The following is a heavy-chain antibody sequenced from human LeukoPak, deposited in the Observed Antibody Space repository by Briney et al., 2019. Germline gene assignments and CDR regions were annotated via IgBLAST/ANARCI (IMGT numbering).Heavy chain of an antibody. V-gene: IGHV6-1*01. CDR1: GDSVSSNSAG. CDR2: TYYRSKWYY. J-gene: IGHJ4*02. Sequence: SQTLSLTCAISGDSVSSNSAGWNWIRQSPSRGLEWLGRTYYRSKWYYDYALSVKSQIIINPDTSKNQFSLHLSSVTPEDTAVYYCAGSASFFGYWGQGTPVTVSS. D-gene: IGHD1-26*01. CDR3: AGSASFFGY.